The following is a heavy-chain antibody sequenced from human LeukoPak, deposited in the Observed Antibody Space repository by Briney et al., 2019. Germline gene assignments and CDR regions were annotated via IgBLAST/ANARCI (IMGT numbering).Heavy chain of an antibody. V-gene: IGHV3-7*03. Sequence: GGSLRLSCAASGFTFSSYWMSWVRQAPGKGLEGVANIKQDGSEKYYVDSVKGRFTISRDNAKNSLYLQMNSLRAEDTAVYYCAKHHSSAWTRALDYWGQGTLVTVSS. CDR3: AKHHSSAWTRALDY. D-gene: IGHD6-19*01. CDR2: IKQDGSEK. J-gene: IGHJ4*02. CDR1: GFTFSSYW.